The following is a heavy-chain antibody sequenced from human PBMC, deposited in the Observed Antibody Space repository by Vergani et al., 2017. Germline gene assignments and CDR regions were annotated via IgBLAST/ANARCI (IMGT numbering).Heavy chain of an antibody. J-gene: IGHJ4*02. CDR1: GFTFSSYA. V-gene: IGHV3-30*04. CDR3: ARDRGGTGPLIVATISDY. D-gene: IGHD5-12*01. CDR2: ISYDGSNK. Sequence: QVQLVESGGGVVQPGRSLRLSCAASGFTFSSYAMHWVRQAPGKGLEWVAVISYDGSNKYYADSVKGRFTISRDNSKNTLYLQMNSLRAEDTAVYYCARDRGGTGPLIVATISDYWGQGTLVTVSS.